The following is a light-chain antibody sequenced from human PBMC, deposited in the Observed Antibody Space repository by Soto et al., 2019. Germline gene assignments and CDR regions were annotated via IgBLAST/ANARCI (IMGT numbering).Light chain of an antibody. V-gene: IGKV3-11*01. J-gene: IGKJ5*01. CDR1: QSVSSD. CDR3: QQHNNWPPIT. CDR2: DAS. Sequence: EIMLKESPATLSRPTGSRSTLSCRASQSVSSDLAWYQQQPGQAPRLLIYDASNRATAIPARFSGSGSGTEFTLTISSLQSEDFAVYDCQQHNNWPPITFGQVTRLEI.